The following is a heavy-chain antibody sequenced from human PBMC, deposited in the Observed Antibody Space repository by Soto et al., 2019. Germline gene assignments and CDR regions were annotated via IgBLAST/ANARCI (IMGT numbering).Heavy chain of an antibody. CDR3: AKEITGGGAFDY. CDR2: IVNTGDTT. J-gene: IGHJ4*02. D-gene: IGHD3-16*01. Sequence: GESLKISCAASGFTFSTYAMSWVRQAPGEGLEWVSAIVNTGDTTYYTDSVKGRFTISRDNSRNTVYLQMNSLRAEDTAVYYCAKEITGGGAFDYWGQGTLVTVSS. V-gene: IGHV3-23*01. CDR1: GFTFSTYA.